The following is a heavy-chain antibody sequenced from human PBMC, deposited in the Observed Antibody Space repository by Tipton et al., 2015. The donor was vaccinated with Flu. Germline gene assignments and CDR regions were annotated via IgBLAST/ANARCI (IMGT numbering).Heavy chain of an antibody. Sequence: LRLSCAVYGGSFSGYYWSWIRQPPGKGLEWIGEINHSGSTNYNPSLKSRVTITVDTSKNQFSRKLSSVTAADTAVYYCARVRRRMVVVVAARPGHNWFDPWGQATLVTVSS. V-gene: IGHV4-34*01. CDR3: ARVRRRMVVVVAARPGHNWFDP. CDR1: GGSFSGYY. CDR2: INHSGST. J-gene: IGHJ5*02. D-gene: IGHD2-15*01.